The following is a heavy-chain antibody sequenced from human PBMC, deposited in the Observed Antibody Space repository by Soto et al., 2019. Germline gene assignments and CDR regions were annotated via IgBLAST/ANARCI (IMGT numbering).Heavy chain of an antibody. V-gene: IGHV4-39*01. CDR1: GGSISSSGYY. CDR2: IYYSGST. J-gene: IGHJ5*02. Sequence: SETLSLTCTVSGGSISSSGYYWGWIRQPPGKGLEWIGSIYYSGSTYYNSSLKSRVTISVDTSNNQISLKLSSVTATDTAVYYCTRHGKAVSTVKWFDHWGQGTLVTVSS. D-gene: IGHD2-15*01. CDR3: TRHGKAVSTVKWFDH.